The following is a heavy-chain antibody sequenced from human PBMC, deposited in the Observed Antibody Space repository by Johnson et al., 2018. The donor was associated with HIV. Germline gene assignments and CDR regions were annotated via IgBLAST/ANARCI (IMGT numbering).Heavy chain of an antibody. J-gene: IGHJ3*02. CDR3: ARGFLTGTPSDAFDI. V-gene: IGHV3-74*01. CDR2: INSDGSST. Sequence: VQLVESGGGLVQPGGSLRLSCAASGFTFSSYWMHWVRQAPGKGLVWVSRINSDGSSTSYADAVKGRFTISRDNSKNTLYLQMNSLRAEDTAVYYCARGFLTGTPSDAFDIWGQGTMVTVSS. CDR1: GFTFSSYW. D-gene: IGHD1-1*01.